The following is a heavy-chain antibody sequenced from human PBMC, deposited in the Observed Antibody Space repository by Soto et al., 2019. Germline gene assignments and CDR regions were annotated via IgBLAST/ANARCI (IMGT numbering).Heavy chain of an antibody. CDR2: IYYSGST. J-gene: IGHJ6*02. Sequence: QVQLQESGPGLVKPSETLSLTCTVSGGSISSYYWSWIRQPPGKGLEWIGYIYYSGSTNYNPSLKSRVTISVDTSKNQFSLKLRSVTAADTAVYYCARSEVLLWFGELFAGHMDVWGQGTTVTVSS. D-gene: IGHD3-10*01. CDR3: ARSEVLLWFGELFAGHMDV. V-gene: IGHV4-59*01. CDR1: GGSISSYY.